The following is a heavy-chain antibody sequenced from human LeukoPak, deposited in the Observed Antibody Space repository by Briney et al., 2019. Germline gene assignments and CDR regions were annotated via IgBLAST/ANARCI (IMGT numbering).Heavy chain of an antibody. CDR3: ARGGGAANYYYYYYMDV. D-gene: IGHD6-13*01. CDR2: ITNSGNTI. J-gene: IGHJ6*03. Sequence: GGSLRLSCTASGSTFSTYDMNWVRQAPGKGLDWISYITNSGNTIYYADSVKGRFTISRDNAKKSLYLQMNSLRAEDTAVYYCARGGGAANYYYYYYMDVWGKGTTVTVSS. V-gene: IGHV3-48*03. CDR1: GSTFSTYD.